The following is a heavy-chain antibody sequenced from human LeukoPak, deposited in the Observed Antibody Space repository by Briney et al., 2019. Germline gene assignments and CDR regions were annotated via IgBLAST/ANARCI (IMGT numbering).Heavy chain of an antibody. CDR1: GFTFSSYA. J-gene: IGHJ4*02. D-gene: IGHD6-19*01. CDR3: ARDSAQWLVPPAFDY. V-gene: IGHV3-30-3*01. CDR2: ISYDGSNK. Sequence: GSLRLSCAASGFTFSSYAMHWVRQAPGKGLEWVAVISYDGSNKYYADSVKGRFTISRDNSKNTLYLQMNSLRAEDTAVYYCARDSAQWLVPPAFDYWGQGTLVTVSS.